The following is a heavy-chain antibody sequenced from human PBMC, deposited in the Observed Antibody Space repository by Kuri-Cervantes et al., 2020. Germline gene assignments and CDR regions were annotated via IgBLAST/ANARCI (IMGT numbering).Heavy chain of an antibody. V-gene: IGHV3-9*01. CDR1: GFTFDDYA. Sequence: GGSLRLSCAASGFTFDDYAMHWVRQAPGKGLEWVSGISWNSGSIGYADSVKGRFTISRDNAKNSLYLQMNSLRAKDTALYYCAKLGNGFDYWGQGTLVTVSS. CDR3: AKLGNGFDY. CDR2: ISWNSGSI. D-gene: IGHD4-23*01. J-gene: IGHJ4*02.